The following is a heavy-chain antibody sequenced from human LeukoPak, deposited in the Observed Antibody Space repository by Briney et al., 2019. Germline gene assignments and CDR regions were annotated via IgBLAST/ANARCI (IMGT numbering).Heavy chain of an antibody. Sequence: GGSLRLSCAAPGFTFSDSYTSWIPKAPGKGLKWVSYISRIGSTIYDAGPVKGRFTTSRDNAKTSLYLQMNSLRAEDTAVYYCASQPELLWFGVAWTWGQGTLVTVSS. CDR1: GFTFSDSY. CDR2: ISRIGSTI. CDR3: ASQPELLWFGVAWT. J-gene: IGHJ4*02. D-gene: IGHD3-10*01. V-gene: IGHV3-11*01.